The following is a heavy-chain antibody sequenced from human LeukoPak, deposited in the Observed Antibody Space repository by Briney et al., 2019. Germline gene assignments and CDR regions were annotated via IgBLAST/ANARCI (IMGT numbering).Heavy chain of an antibody. Sequence: PSETLSLTCTVSGGSVSSTSKHWGWIRQPPGKGLEWIATIYYNGYTYYNPSLKSRVTISVDTSKNQFSLNLSSVTAADTAVYYCARHHRTVVTTFDYWGRGTLVTVSS. CDR2: IYYNGYT. V-gene: IGHV4-39*01. D-gene: IGHD4-23*01. J-gene: IGHJ4*02. CDR1: GGSVSSTSKH. CDR3: ARHHRTVVTTFDY.